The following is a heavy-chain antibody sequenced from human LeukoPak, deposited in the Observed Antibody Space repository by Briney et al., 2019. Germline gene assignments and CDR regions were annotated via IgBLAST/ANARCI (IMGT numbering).Heavy chain of an antibody. J-gene: IGHJ2*01. D-gene: IGHD6-13*01. Sequence: PSETLSLTCTVSGGSISSYYWSWIRQPAGKGLEWIGRIDTSGNTNYKPSLKSRVTMSVDTSKNQFSLKLSSVTAADTAVYYCARVSSSWYQNWYFDLWGRGTLVTVSS. CDR3: ARVSSSWYQNWYFDL. V-gene: IGHV4-4*07. CDR1: GGSISSYY. CDR2: IDTSGNT.